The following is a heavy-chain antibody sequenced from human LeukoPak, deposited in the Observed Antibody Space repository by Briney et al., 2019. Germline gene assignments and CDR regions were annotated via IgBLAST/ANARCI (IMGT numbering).Heavy chain of an antibody. Sequence: GGSLRLSCAASGFTFTDYYLSWIRQAPGKGLEWVSYISGTSDNIYYADFVKGRFTISRDNAKNTLYLQMNSLRAEDTAVYYCARLTKYNDYVWGSYRYTGFDYWGQGTLVTVSS. CDR2: ISGTSDNI. CDR3: ARLTKYNDYVWGSYRYTGFDY. J-gene: IGHJ4*02. CDR1: GFTFTDYY. V-gene: IGHV3-11*04. D-gene: IGHD3-16*02.